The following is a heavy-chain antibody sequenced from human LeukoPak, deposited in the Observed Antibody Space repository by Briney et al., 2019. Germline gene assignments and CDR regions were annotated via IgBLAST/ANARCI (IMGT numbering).Heavy chain of an antibody. J-gene: IGHJ4*02. D-gene: IGHD6-13*01. CDR1: GGSISSGNW. V-gene: IGHV4-4*02. Sequence: PSGTLSLTCAVSGGSISSGNWWSWVRQPPGKGLEWIGQIYHSGSTNYNPSLKSRVTISVEKSKNQFSLNLTSVTAADTAVYYCARLGAAAGEFDYWGQGTLVTVSS. CDR3: ARLGAAAGEFDY. CDR2: IYHSGST.